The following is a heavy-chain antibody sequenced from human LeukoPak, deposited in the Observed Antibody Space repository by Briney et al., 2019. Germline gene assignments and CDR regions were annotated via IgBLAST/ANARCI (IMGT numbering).Heavy chain of an antibody. J-gene: IGHJ5*02. D-gene: IGHD3-10*01. Sequence: GSLRLSCAASGFTVSSNYMSWVRQAPGKGLEWIGSIYYSGRTYYNPSLKSRVTISVDTSKNQFSLKLSSVTAADTAVYYCARDRGRITMALTLDPWGQGTLVTVSS. CDR3: ARDRGRITMALTLDP. CDR2: IYYSGRT. CDR1: GFTVSSNY. V-gene: IGHV4-39*07.